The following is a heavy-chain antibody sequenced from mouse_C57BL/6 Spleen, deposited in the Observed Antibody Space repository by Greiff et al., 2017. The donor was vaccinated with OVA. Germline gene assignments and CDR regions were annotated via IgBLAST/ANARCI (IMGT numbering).Heavy chain of an antibody. CDR2: IDPSDSET. J-gene: IGHJ1*03. V-gene: IGHV1-52*01. Sequence: QVQLQQPGAELVRPGSSVKLSCKASGYTFTSYWMHWVKQRPIQGLEWIGNIDPSDSETHYNQKFKDKATLTVDKSSSTAYMQLRSLTSEDSAVYYCARGDYGNGFDVWGTGTTVTVSS. D-gene: IGHD1-1*01. CDR1: GYTFTSYW. CDR3: ARGDYGNGFDV.